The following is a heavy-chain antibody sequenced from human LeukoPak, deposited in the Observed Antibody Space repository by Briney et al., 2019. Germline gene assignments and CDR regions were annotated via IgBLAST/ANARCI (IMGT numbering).Heavy chain of an antibody. D-gene: IGHD2-2*02. CDR3: AVVPAAIGDWFDP. Sequence: ASEKVSCKASGYTFTGYYMHWVRQAPAQGIEWMGWINPNSGGTNYAQKFQGRVTMTRDTSISTAYMELSRLRSDDTAVYYCAVVPAAIGDWFDPWGQGTLVTVSS. CDR2: INPNSGGT. J-gene: IGHJ5*02. CDR1: GYTFTGYY. V-gene: IGHV1-2*02.